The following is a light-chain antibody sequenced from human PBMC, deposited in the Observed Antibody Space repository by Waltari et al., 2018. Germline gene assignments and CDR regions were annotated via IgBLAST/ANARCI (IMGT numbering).Light chain of an antibody. V-gene: IGKV3-20*01. CDR3: QKYGRLPAT. Sequence: EIVLTQSPGTLSLSPGERATLSCWASQSVSKYLAWYQQNPGQAPRLLIYETSIRATGVPDRFSGSGSGTDFSLTISRLEPEDFAVYDCQKYGRLPATFGQGTKVEIK. CDR2: ETS. CDR1: QSVSKY. J-gene: IGKJ1*01.